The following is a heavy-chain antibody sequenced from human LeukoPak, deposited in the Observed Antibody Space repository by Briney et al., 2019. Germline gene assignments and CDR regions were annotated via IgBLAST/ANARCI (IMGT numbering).Heavy chain of an antibody. Sequence: GGSLRLSCAAARFTFTNACMGWVRQAPGKGLEWVGQIKTAAAGGTTDYPAPVKGRFTISRADSQNTLYLQMNGIKIQDTAVYYCTTDKGDGVATNGNNYWGQGTLVTVSS. CDR1: RFTFTNAC. V-gene: IGHV3-15*05. D-gene: IGHD2-21*02. J-gene: IGHJ4*02. CDR2: IKTAAAGGTT. CDR3: TTDKGDGVATNGNNY.